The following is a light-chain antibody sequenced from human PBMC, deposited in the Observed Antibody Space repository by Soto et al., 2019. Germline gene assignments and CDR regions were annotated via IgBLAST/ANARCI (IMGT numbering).Light chain of an antibody. CDR2: GNS. Sequence: QSVLTQPPSVSGAPGQRGTISCTGSSSNIGAGFDVHWYQQLPGTAPRVLIYGNSNRPSGVPDRFSGSKSVTSASLAITGLQAEDEADYYCQSYDSSLSGYVFGAGTKLTVL. J-gene: IGLJ1*01. V-gene: IGLV1-40*01. CDR3: QSYDSSLSGYV. CDR1: SSNIGAGFD.